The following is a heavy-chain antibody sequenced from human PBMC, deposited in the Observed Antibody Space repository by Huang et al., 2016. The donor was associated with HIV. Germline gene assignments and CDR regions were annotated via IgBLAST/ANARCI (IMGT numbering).Heavy chain of an antibody. CDR1: TFRFGAYW. D-gene: IGHD1-7*01. J-gene: IGHJ6*02. CDR3: ATKTAPMDI. CDR2: IKQDESEK. Sequence: VESGGRLVQPGGSIRLSCVGSTFRFGAYWMSWVRQSPGKGLEGVAKIKQDESEKYYVDSVKGRFNISRDNAKKVLFLEMNNVRVEDTATYYCATKTAPMDIWGQGTTVTVS. V-gene: IGHV3-7*01.